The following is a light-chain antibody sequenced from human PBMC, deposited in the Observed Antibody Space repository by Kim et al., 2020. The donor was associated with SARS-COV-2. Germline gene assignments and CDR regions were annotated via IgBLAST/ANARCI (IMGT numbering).Light chain of an antibody. J-gene: IGKJ5*01. CDR3: QQFNNYPPA. CDR2: DAS. V-gene: IGKV1D-13*01. CDR1: QGISSA. Sequence: ASVGDRVTITCRASQGISSALAWYQQKSEKSPKILIYDASTLGSGVPTRFSGSGSGTDFTLTITSLQPEDFATYFCQQFNNYPPAFGQGTRLEIK.